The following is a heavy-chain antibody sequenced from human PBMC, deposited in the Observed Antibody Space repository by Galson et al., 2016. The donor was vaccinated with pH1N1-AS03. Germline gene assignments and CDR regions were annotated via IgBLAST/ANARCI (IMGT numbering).Heavy chain of an antibody. CDR3: ARRPTGIDY. J-gene: IGHJ4*02. Sequence: TLSLPCAVSSRSLNGAYWTWIRQAPGKGLEWIGETIPGRGTTYNPSLRRRVIIALDTSKNQVSLRLTSVPSADTAVYYCARRPTGIDYWGPGALVTVSA. D-gene: IGHD3-10*01. CDR1: SRSLNGAY. V-gene: IGHV4-34*12. CDR2: TIPGRGT.